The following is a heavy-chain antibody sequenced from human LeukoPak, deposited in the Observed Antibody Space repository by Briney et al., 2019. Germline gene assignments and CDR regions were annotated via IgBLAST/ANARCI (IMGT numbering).Heavy chain of an antibody. J-gene: IGHJ4*02. CDR3: ANDRSGITGQGFDY. Sequence: GGSLRLSCAASGFTFSNAWMSWVRQAPGKGLEWVGLIKSKTDGGTTDYAAPVKGRFTISRDDSKNTLYLQMNSLRAEDTALCYCANDRSGITGQGFDYWGQGTLVTVSS. CDR1: GFTFSNAW. V-gene: IGHV3-15*05. D-gene: IGHD3-22*01. CDR2: IKSKTDGGTT.